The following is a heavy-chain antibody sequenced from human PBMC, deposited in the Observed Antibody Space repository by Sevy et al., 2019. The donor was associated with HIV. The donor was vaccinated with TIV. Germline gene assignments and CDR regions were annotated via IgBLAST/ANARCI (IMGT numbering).Heavy chain of an antibody. D-gene: IGHD2-15*01. J-gene: IGHJ6*02. Sequence: ASVKVSCKASGGTFSSYAISWVRQAPGQGLEWMGGIIPIFGTANYAQKFQGRVTITADESTSTAYMELSSLRSEDTAVYYCARLGKVVPAYGMDVWGQGTTVTVSS. CDR2: IIPIFGTA. CDR1: GGTFSSYA. V-gene: IGHV1-69*13. CDR3: ARLGKVVPAYGMDV.